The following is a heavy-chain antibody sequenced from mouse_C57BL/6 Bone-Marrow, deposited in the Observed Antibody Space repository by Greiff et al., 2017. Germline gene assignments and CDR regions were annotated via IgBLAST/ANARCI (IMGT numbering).Heavy chain of an antibody. Sequence: EVKLQQSGPELVKPGASVKISCKASGYTFTDYYMNWVKQSHGKSLEWIGDINPNNGGTSYNQKFKGKATLTVDKSSSTAYMELRSLTSEDSAVYYCASYGNWGQGTLVTVSA. CDR3: ASYGN. V-gene: IGHV1-26*01. J-gene: IGHJ3*01. CDR2: INPNNGGT. D-gene: IGHD2-1*01. CDR1: GYTFTDYY.